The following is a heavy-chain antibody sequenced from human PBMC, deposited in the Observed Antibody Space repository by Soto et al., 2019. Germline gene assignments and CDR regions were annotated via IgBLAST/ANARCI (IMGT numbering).Heavy chain of an antibody. CDR2: ISSNGGST. J-gene: IGHJ5*02. V-gene: IGHV3-64*01. Sequence: PGGSLRLSCAASGFTFSSYAMHWVRQAPGKGLEYVSAISSNGGSTYYANSVKGRFTISRDNSKNTLYLQMGSLRAEDMAVYYCARDHLMVRGDTAWFDPWGQGTLVTVSS. D-gene: IGHD3-10*01. CDR1: GFTFSSYA. CDR3: ARDHLMVRGDTAWFDP.